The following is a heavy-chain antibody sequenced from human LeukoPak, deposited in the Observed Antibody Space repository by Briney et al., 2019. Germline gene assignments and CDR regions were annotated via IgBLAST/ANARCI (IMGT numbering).Heavy chain of an antibody. J-gene: IGHJ3*02. CDR3: ARDPSGSYYYAFDI. CDR2: IHSGGTT. V-gene: IGHV4-4*07. CDR1: GDSISDDY. D-gene: IGHD1-26*01. Sequence: ASETLSLTCTVSGDSISDDYYTWMRQPAGKGLEWIGRIHSGGTTNYNPSLMSRVTLSIDKSKKHISLRLTSVTAADTALYYCARDPSGSYYYAFDIWGQGTMVTVSS.